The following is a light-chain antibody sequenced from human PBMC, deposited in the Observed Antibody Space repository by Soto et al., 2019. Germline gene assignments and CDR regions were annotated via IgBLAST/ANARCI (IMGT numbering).Light chain of an antibody. V-gene: IGLV4-69*02. J-gene: IGLJ2*01. CDR3: QTWGPDIDVI. Sequence: QSVLTQSPSASASLGTSVKLTCTLSSGHSNYAIAWHQQQPNKGPRYLMRLNSDGSHNKGDGIPERFSGSSSGAERYLTISSLQSEDEADYYCQTWGPDIDVIFGGRTKLTVL. CDR2: LNSDGSH. CDR1: SGHSNYA.